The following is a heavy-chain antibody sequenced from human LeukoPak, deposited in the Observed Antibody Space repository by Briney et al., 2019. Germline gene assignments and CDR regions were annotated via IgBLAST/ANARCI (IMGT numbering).Heavy chain of an antibody. CDR3: ASGSSWSVDY. CDR1: GGTFSSYA. V-gene: IGHV1-69*04. Sequence: GASVKVSCKASGGTFSSYAICWVRQAPGQGLEWMGRIIPILGIANYAQKFQGRVTITADKSTSTAYMELSSLRSEDTAVYYCASGSSWSVDYWGQGTLVTVSS. CDR2: IIPILGIA. J-gene: IGHJ4*02. D-gene: IGHD6-13*01.